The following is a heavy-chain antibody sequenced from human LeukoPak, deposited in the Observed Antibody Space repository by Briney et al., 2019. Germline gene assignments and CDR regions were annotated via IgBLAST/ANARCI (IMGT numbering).Heavy chain of an antibody. CDR3: AKAPRGYSGVDY. CDR1: GFTFSSYG. V-gene: IGHV3-30*02. J-gene: IGHJ4*02. CDR2: IRYDGSNK. D-gene: IGHD5-12*01. Sequence: SGGSLRLSCAASGFTFSSYGMHWVRQAPGKGLEWVAFIRYDGSNKYYADSVKGRFTISRDNSKSTLYLQMNSLRAEDTAVYYCAKAPRGYSGVDYWGQGTLVTVSS.